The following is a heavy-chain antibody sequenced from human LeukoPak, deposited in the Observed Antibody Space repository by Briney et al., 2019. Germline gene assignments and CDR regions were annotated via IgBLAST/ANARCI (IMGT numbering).Heavy chain of an antibody. CDR2: ISGSGGST. Sequence: GGSLRLSCAASGFTFSSYAMSWVRQAPGKGLEGGSAISGSGGSTYYADSVRGRFTIYRDNSKNTLYLQMNSLRAEDTAVYYCAKDLHDYVWGSPIDYWGQGTLVTVSS. CDR3: AKDLHDYVWGSPIDY. CDR1: GFTFSSYA. J-gene: IGHJ4*02. D-gene: IGHD3-16*01. V-gene: IGHV3-23*01.